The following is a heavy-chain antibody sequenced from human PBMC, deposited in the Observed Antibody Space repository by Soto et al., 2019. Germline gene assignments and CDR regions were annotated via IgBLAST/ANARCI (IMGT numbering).Heavy chain of an antibody. CDR3: ARGITMVRGVIHYYMDV. Sequence: SETLSLTCAVYGGSFSGYYWSWIRQPPGKGLEWIGEINHSGSTNYNPSLKSRVTISVDTSKNQFSLKLSSVTAADTAVYYCARGITMVRGVIHYYMDVWGKGTTVTVSS. CDR1: GGSFSGYY. CDR2: INHSGST. D-gene: IGHD3-10*01. J-gene: IGHJ6*03. V-gene: IGHV4-34*01.